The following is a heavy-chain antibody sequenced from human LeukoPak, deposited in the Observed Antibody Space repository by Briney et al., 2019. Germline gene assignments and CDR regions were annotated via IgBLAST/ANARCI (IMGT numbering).Heavy chain of an antibody. CDR3: ARVGQQLVEALDY. V-gene: IGHV3-53*01. J-gene: IGHJ4*02. Sequence: PGGSLRLSCSASGFTVSSNYISWVRQAPGKGLEWVSAIYSGGSTYSADSVKGRLTISSDNSKNTLYLQMNSLRAEDTAVYYCARVGQQLVEALDYWGQGTLVTVSS. CDR2: IYSGGST. D-gene: IGHD6-13*01. CDR1: GFTVSSNY.